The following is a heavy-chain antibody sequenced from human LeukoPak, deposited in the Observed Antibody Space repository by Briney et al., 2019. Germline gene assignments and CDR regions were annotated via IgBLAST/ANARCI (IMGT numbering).Heavy chain of an antibody. D-gene: IGHD3-16*01. CDR2: INHNGNVN. CDR3: ARGGGLDV. J-gene: IGHJ6*02. CDR1: GFTFSSYW. V-gene: IGHV3-7*03. Sequence: GGSLRLSCAASGFTFSSYWMNWARQAQGKGLEWVASINHNGNVNYYVDSVKGRFAISRDNAKNSLYLQMSNLRAEDTAVYFCARGGGLDVWGQGATVTVSS.